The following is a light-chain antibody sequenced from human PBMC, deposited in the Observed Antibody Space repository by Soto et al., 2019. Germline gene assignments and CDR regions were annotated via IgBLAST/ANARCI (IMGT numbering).Light chain of an antibody. V-gene: IGLV2-14*01. CDR1: SSDVGAYNY. CDR3: SSYTSSITRV. CDR2: EVG. Sequence: QSALTQPASVSGSPGQSITISCTGTSSDVGAYNYVSWYQQYPGKAPKLIIYEVGNRPSGVSHRFSGSKSGNTASLTISGLQAEDEADYYCSSYTSSITRVFGGGTKLTVL. J-gene: IGLJ3*02.